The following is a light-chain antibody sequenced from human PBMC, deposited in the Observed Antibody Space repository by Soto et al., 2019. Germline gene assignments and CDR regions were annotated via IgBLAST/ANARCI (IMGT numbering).Light chain of an antibody. J-gene: IGLJ2*01. CDR1: NIGDKS. Sequence: SYELTQPPSVSVAPGKTARITCGGNNIGDKSVHWDQHKSGQAPVLVIYYEIDRPSGILERFSGSNSGSTATLTISRVEAGDEAAYYCHVWDSDRDHPVFGGGTKLTVL. V-gene: IGLV3-21*04. CDR2: YEI. CDR3: HVWDSDRDHPV.